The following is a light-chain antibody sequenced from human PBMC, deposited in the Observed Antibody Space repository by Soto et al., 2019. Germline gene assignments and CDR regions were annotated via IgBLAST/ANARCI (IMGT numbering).Light chain of an antibody. CDR2: LAS. V-gene: IGKV1-39*01. CDR3: QQSHSNPRT. Sequence: DIQMTQSPSSVSASLGDRINVTCRASQKINNFLNWYQQKPGKAPKLLIFLASTMETGVPARFGGSGSGTDFTLTISNLQPEDSATYYCQQSHSNPRTFGGGTRVDIQ. J-gene: IGKJ4*01. CDR1: QKINNF.